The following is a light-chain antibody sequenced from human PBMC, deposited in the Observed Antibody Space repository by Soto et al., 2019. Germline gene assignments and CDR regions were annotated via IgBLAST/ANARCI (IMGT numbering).Light chain of an antibody. V-gene: IGKV1-9*01. CDR2: AAS. Sequence: IQLTQSPSSRSASVGDRVTITCRASQGISSYLAWYQQKPGKAPKLLIYAASTLQSGVPSRFSGSGSGTDFTLTISSLQPEDFATYYCQQYNTHWTFGQGTKVDIK. CDR1: QGISSY. J-gene: IGKJ1*01. CDR3: QQYNTHWT.